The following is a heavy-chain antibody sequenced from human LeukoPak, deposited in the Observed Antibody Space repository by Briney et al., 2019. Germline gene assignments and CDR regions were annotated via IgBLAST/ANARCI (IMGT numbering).Heavy chain of an antibody. Sequence: SETLSLTCTVSGGSISSSSFYWGWIRQPPGKGLEWIGSIYYSGSTYYNPSLKSRVTLSVDTSKNQFSLKLSSVTAADTAVYYCARDDSGTDAFDIWGQGTMVTVSS. CDR3: ARDDSGTDAFDI. V-gene: IGHV4-39*07. CDR2: IYYSGST. CDR1: GGSISSSSFY. J-gene: IGHJ3*02. D-gene: IGHD4/OR15-4a*01.